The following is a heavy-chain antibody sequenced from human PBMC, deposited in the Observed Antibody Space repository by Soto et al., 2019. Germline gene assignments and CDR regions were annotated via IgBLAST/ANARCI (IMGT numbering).Heavy chain of an antibody. Sequence: PGGSLRLSCAASGFTFSSYSMNWVRQAQGKGLEWVSSISSSSSYIYYADSVKGRFTISRDNAKNSLYLQMNSLRAEDTAVYYCASATVAGNEHWFDPWGQGTLVTVSS. V-gene: IGHV3-21*01. J-gene: IGHJ5*02. CDR3: ASATVAGNEHWFDP. CDR2: ISSSSSYI. CDR1: GFTFSSYS. D-gene: IGHD6-19*01.